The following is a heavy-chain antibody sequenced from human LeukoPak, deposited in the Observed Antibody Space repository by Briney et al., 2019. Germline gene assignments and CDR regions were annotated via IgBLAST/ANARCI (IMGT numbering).Heavy chain of an antibody. CDR2: IYTSGST. CDR3: TRDLMDYDVSTGLHHYYMDV. V-gene: IGHV4-4*07. J-gene: IGHJ6*02. D-gene: IGHD3-9*01. CDR1: GGSISSYY. Sequence: SETLSLTCTVSGGSISSYYWSWIRQPAGKGLEWIGRIYTSGSTNYNPSLKSRVTMSVDTSKNQFSLKLSSVTAEDTAVYYCTRDLMDYDVSTGLHHYYMDVWGQGTTVTVSS.